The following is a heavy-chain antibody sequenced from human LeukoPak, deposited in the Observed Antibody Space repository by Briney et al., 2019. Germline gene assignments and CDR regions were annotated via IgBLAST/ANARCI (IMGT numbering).Heavy chain of an antibody. CDR3: AKDGRGELVGLLPFDY. Sequence: PGRSLRLSCAASGFTFDDYAMHWVRQAPGKGLEWVSGISWNSGSIGYADSVKGRFTISRDNAKNSLYLQMNSLRAEDTALYYCAKDGRGELVGLLPFDYWGQGTLVTVSS. V-gene: IGHV3-9*01. J-gene: IGHJ4*02. CDR2: ISWNSGSI. CDR1: GFTFDDYA. D-gene: IGHD2-8*02.